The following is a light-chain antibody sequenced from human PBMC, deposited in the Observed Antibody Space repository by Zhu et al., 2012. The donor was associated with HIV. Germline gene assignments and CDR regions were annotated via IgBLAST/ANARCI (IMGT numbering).Light chain of an antibody. Sequence: EIVLTQSPATLSLSPGERATLSCRASQSVSSYLAWYQQKPGQAPRLLIYDASNRATGVPARFSGSGSGTDFTLTISSLEPEDFALYYCQQRSNWQGTFGQGTKVEI. J-gene: IGKJ1*01. CDR2: DAS. CDR3: QQRSNWQGT. V-gene: IGKV3-11*01. CDR1: QSVSSY.